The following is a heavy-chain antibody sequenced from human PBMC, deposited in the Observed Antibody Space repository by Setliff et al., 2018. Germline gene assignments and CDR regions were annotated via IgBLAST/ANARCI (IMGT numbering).Heavy chain of an antibody. CDR2: INTNTGNP. D-gene: IGHD3-10*01. V-gene: IGHV7-4-1*02. J-gene: IGHJ6*03. CDR1: GYTFSTYA. CDR3: ARGSRFGTIVYRGDYYLDV. Sequence: ASVKVSCKGSGYTFSTYAIIWMRQAPGQGLEWMGWINTNTGNPCYAQGFTGRFVFSLDTSVSTAYLQISSLKAEDTAIYYCARGSRFGTIVYRGDYYLDVWGKGTTVTVS.